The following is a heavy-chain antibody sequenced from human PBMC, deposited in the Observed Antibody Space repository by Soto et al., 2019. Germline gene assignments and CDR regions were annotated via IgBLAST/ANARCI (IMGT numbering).Heavy chain of an antibody. CDR1: GGSFADFY. D-gene: IGHD3-10*01. CDR3: ARGQLVWYGDLTPYHRDMDV. V-gene: IGHV4-34*02. CDR2: ISHDGGT. Sequence: QVQLQQWGAGLLRPSETLSLTCAFYGGSFADFYWIWVRQSPGKGLEWVGEISHDGGTNYSPSLASRVSISVDTSKNQFSLHLRSVTAADTGLYYCARGQLVWYGDLTPYHRDMDVWGQGTTVTVSS. J-gene: IGHJ6*02.